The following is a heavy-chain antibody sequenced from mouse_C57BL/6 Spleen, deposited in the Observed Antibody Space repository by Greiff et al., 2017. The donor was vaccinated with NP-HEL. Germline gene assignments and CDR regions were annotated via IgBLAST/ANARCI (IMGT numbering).Heavy chain of an antibody. Sequence: VQLQQSGPELVKPGASVKISCKASGYSFTGYYMNWVKQSPEKSLEWIGEINPSTGGTTYNQKFKAKATLTVDKSSSTAYMQLKSLTSEDSAVYYCARSGAAQATFAMDYWGQGTSVTVSS. J-gene: IGHJ4*01. CDR3: ARSGAAQATFAMDY. D-gene: IGHD3-2*02. CDR1: GYSFTGYY. CDR2: INPSTGGT. V-gene: IGHV1-42*01.